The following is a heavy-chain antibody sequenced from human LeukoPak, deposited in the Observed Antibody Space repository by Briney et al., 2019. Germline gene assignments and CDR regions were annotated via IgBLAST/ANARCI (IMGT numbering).Heavy chain of an antibody. Sequence: SETLSLTCAVYGGSFSGYYWSWIRQPPGKGLEWIGEINHSGSTNYNPSLKSRVTISVDTSKTQSSLNLSSVTAADTAVYYCARMEGRDMGVAVAGRRLFWFDPWGQGTLVTVSS. V-gene: IGHV4-34*01. J-gene: IGHJ5*02. CDR1: GGSFSGYY. D-gene: IGHD6-19*01. CDR3: ARMEGRDMGVAVAGRRLFWFDP. CDR2: INHSGST.